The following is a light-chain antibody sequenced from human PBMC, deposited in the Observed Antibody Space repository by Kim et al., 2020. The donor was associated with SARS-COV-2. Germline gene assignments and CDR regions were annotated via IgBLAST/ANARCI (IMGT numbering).Light chain of an antibody. CDR2: VNSDGSH. CDR1: SGHSSYA. Sequence: QLVLTQSPSASASLGASVKLTCILSSGHSSYAIAWHQQQPEKGPRYLMKVNSDGSHSKGDGIPDRFSGSSSGAERYLTISSLQSEDEADYYCQTRGTGTRGVFGGGTKLTVL. CDR3: QTRGTGTRGV. V-gene: IGLV4-69*01. J-gene: IGLJ3*02.